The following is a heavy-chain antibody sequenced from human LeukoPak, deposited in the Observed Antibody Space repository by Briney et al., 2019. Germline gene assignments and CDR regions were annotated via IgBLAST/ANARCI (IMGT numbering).Heavy chain of an antibody. CDR2: IYPGDSDT. Sequence: GESLKISCKGSGYSFTSYWIGWVRQMPGRGLEWMGIIYPGDSDTRYSPSFQGQVTISADKSISTAYLQWSSLKASDTAMYYCARTQADYYDSRDDAFDIWGQGTMVTVSS. CDR1: GYSFTSYW. D-gene: IGHD3-22*01. V-gene: IGHV5-51*01. CDR3: ARTQADYYDSRDDAFDI. J-gene: IGHJ3*02.